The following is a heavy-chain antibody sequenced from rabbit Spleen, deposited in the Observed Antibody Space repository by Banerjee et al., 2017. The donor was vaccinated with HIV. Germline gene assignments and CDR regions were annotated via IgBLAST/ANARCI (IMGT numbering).Heavy chain of an antibody. Sequence: LEESGGGLVQPEGSLTLNCKASGFSISSNYVMCWVRQAPGKGLEWIACIYTGGSGSTYYATWAKGRLTISGPSSTTVTLQMTSLTAADTATYFCARAYTGYGYAIDLWGPGTLVTVS. D-gene: IGHD6-1*01. CDR3: ARAYTGYGYAIDL. CDR2: IYTGGSGST. V-gene: IGHV1S45*01. CDR1: GFSISSNYV. J-gene: IGHJ4*01.